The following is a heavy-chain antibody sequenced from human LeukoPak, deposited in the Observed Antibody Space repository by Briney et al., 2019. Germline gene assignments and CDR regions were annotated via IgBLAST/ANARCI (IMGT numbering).Heavy chain of an antibody. CDR1: GFTFSSYS. CDR3: AREWGQPRD. D-gene: IGHD7-27*01. CDR2: ISTTSSYI. V-gene: IGHV3-21*01. Sequence: GGSLRLSCAASGFTFSSYSMNWARQAPGKGLEWVSSISTTSSYIYYADSVKGRFTISRDNANNSLFLQMNSLRADDTAVYYCAREWGQPRDWGQGTLVTVSS. J-gene: IGHJ4*02.